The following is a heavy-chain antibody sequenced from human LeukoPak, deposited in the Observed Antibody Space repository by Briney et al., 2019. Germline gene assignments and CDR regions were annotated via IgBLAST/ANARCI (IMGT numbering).Heavy chain of an antibody. CDR3: ARGYSSDAFDI. J-gene: IGHJ3*02. Sequence: SETLSLTCTVSGGSISSYYWSWIRQPPGKGLEWIGYIYYSGSTNYNPSLKGRVTISVDTSKNQFSLKLSSVTAADTAVYYCARGYSSDAFDIWGQGTMVTVSS. CDR1: GGSISSYY. CDR2: IYYSGST. D-gene: IGHD3-22*01. V-gene: IGHV4-59*08.